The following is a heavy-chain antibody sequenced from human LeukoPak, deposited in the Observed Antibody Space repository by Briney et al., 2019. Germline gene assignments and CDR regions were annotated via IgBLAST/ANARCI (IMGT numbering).Heavy chain of an antibody. CDR3: ARASLRLVVTAVDY. CDR1: GFTFSSYA. J-gene: IGHJ4*02. V-gene: IGHV3-30*01. CDR2: ISYDGSNK. Sequence: PGGYLRLSCAASGFTFSSYAMHWVRQAPGKGLEWVAVISYDGSNKYYADSVKGRFTISRDNSKNTLYLQMNSLRAEDTAVYYCARASLRLVVTAVDYWGQGTLVTVSS. D-gene: IGHD2-21*02.